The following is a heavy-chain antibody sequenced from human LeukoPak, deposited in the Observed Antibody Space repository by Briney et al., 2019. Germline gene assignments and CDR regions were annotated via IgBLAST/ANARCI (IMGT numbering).Heavy chain of an antibody. D-gene: IGHD6-6*01. J-gene: IGHJ4*02. CDR1: GDTLPELS. V-gene: IGHV1-69*13. CDR2: IIPIFGTA. Sequence: GASVKVSCKVSGDTLPELSIHWVRQAPGQGLEWMGGIIPIFGTANYAQKFQGRVTITADESTSTAYMELSSLRSEDTAVYYCARELAARPPDYWGQGTLVAVSS. CDR3: ARELAARPPDY.